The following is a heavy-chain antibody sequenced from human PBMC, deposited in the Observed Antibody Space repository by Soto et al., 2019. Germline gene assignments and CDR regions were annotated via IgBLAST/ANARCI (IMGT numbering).Heavy chain of an antibody. J-gene: IGHJ4*02. V-gene: IGHV4-61*08. CDR1: GASVSSDAYY. CDR2: IHPSGRT. Sequence: LSLTCIVSGASVSSDAYYWTWIRQSPGKGLEWIGYIHPSGRTNYNPSLKSRVTISLDTSKNQVSLRVTSVTAADTAVFYCARLPDINGWPFDYWGQGTLVTVSS. D-gene: IGHD3-9*01. CDR3: ARLPDINGWPFDY.